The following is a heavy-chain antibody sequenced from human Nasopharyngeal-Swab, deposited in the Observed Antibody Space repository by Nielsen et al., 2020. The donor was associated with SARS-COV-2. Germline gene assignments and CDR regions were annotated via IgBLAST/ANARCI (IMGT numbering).Heavy chain of an antibody. V-gene: IGHV1-18*04. D-gene: IGHD3-22*01. CDR2: ISAYNGNT. Sequence: ASVKVSCKAPGYTFTSYGISWVRQAPGQGLEWMGWISAYNGNTNYAQKLQGRVTMTTDTSTSTAYMELRSLRSDDTAVYYCARDRQDSSGYEPFDYWGQGTLVTVSS. CDR1: GYTFTSYG. CDR3: ARDRQDSSGYEPFDY. J-gene: IGHJ4*02.